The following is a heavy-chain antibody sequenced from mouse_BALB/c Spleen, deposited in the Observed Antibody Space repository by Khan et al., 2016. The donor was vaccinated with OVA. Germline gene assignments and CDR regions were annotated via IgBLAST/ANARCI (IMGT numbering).Heavy chain of an antibody. Sequence: VQLQESGAELVRPGVSVKISCKGSGYTFTDFTMHWVKQSHAKSLEWIGVVNTYYGDATYNQKFKGKATMTVDKSSTTAYMELARLTSEDSAIFCGGRGGGGDRFAYWGQGTLVTGSA. J-gene: IGHJ3*01. V-gene: IGHV1S137*01. CDR1: GYTFTDFT. CDR3: GRGGGGDRFAY. CDR2: VNTYYGDA.